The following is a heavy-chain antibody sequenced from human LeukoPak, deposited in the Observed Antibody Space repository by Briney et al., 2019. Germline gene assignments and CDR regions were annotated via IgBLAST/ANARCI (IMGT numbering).Heavy chain of an antibody. V-gene: IGHV4-59*12. D-gene: IGHD2-2*01. CDR1: GGSISSYS. CDR2: IDYSGNS. Sequence: PSETLSLTCTVSGGSISSYSWNWIRQPPGKGLEWIGHIDYSGNSNYNPSLKSRVTISVDTSKNQLSLKLSSVTAADTAVYYCARERDIVVVPAAMDGMDVWGQGTTVTVSS. CDR3: ARERDIVVVPAAMDGMDV. J-gene: IGHJ6*02.